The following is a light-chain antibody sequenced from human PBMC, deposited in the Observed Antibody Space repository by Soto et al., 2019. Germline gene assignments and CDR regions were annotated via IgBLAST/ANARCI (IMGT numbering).Light chain of an antibody. Sequence: QTVVTQPPSVSGAPGQRITIYCTGSSSNIGAGYAVHWYQHLPGTAPKLLIFDNNNRPSGVPDRFSGSKSGTSASLAITGLQAEDEADYYCQSFDSSLSVVVFGGGTKLTVL. J-gene: IGLJ2*01. CDR1: SSNIGAGYA. CDR3: QSFDSSLSVVV. CDR2: DNN. V-gene: IGLV1-40*01.